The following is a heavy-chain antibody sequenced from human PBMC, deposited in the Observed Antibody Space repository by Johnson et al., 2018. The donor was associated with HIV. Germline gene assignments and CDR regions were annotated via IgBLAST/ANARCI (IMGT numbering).Heavy chain of an antibody. CDR3: AKDYSSILSAFDI. CDR1: GFTFSSYA. D-gene: IGHD6-13*01. Sequence: VQLVESGGGLVQPGRSLRLSCAASGFTFSSYAMSWVRQAPGKGLEWVSAISGSGGSTYYAESVKGRFTISRDNSQNTLLLQMNSLRAEDTAVYFCAKDYSSILSAFDIWGQGTMVTVSS. V-gene: IGHV3-23*04. CDR2: ISGSGGST. J-gene: IGHJ3*02.